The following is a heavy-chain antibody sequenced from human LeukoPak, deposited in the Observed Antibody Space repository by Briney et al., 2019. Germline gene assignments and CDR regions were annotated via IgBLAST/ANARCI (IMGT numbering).Heavy chain of an antibody. CDR3: AKSPRTYYYDSSGYRGGY. V-gene: IGHV3-23*01. J-gene: IGHJ4*02. CDR2: ISGSGGNT. CDR1: GFTFSSYG. Sequence: GSLRLSCAASGFTFSSYGMSWVRQAPGKGLEWVSAISGSGGNTYYADSVKGRFTISRDNSKNTLYLQMNSLRADDTAVYYCAKSPRTYYYDSSGYRGGYWGQGTLVTVSS. D-gene: IGHD3-22*01.